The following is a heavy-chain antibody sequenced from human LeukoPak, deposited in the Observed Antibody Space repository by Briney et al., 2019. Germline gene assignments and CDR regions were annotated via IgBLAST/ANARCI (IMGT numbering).Heavy chain of an antibody. J-gene: IGHJ3*01. D-gene: IGHD5/OR15-5a*01. Sequence: PGGSLRLSCTASGFTFSNYWMNWFRQAPGKGLEWVANIKRDGSERYYVDSVRGRFTISRDNAKNSLYLQMNNLGVEDTAVYYCEGGVTWGQGSMVTVSP. CDR3: EGGVT. CDR2: IKRDGSER. CDR1: GFTFSNYW. V-gene: IGHV3-7*01.